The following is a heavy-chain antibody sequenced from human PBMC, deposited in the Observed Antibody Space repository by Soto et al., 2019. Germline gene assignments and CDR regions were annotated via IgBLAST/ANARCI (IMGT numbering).Heavy chain of an antibody. J-gene: IGHJ5*02. V-gene: IGHV3-7*03. CDR3: AGDGVRNGAYNGWLDP. Sequence: EVQLVESGGGLVQPGGSLRLSCAASGFSFSSYWMTWVRQAPGKGLEWVANIKQDAREKYCVASVKGRFTISRDNGKNLLYLQMDSLTADDTAVYYCAGDGVRNGAYNGWLDPWGQGTLVTVSS. D-gene: IGHD3-16*01. CDR2: IKQDAREK. CDR1: GFSFSSYW.